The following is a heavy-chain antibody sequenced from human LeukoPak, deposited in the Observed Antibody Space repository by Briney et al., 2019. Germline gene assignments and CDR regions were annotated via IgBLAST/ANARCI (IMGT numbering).Heavy chain of an antibody. CDR2: IYYSGST. CDR1: GDSISSSSYY. CDR3: ARGDYYDSSGYYYY. Sequence: SETLSLTCTVSGDSISSSSYYWGWIRQPPGKGLEWIGSIYYSGSTYYNPSLKSRVTISVDTSKNQFSLKLNSVTAADTAVYYCARGDYYDSSGYYYYWGQGTLVTVSS. J-gene: IGHJ4*02. D-gene: IGHD3-22*01. V-gene: IGHV4-39*07.